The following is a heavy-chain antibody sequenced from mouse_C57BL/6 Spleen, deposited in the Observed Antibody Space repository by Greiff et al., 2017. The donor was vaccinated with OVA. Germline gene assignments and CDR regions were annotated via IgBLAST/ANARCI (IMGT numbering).Heavy chain of an antibody. CDR2: IYPGDGDT. CDR1: GYAFSSYW. D-gene: IGHD2-1*01. Sequence: QVQLQQSGAELVKPGASVKISCKASGYAFSSYWMNWVKQRPGKGLEWIGQIYPGDGDTNYNGKFKGKATLTADKSSSTAYMQLSSLTSEDSAVYFCARSAGNYVYFDYWGQGTTLTVSS. CDR3: ARSAGNYVYFDY. J-gene: IGHJ2*01. V-gene: IGHV1-80*01.